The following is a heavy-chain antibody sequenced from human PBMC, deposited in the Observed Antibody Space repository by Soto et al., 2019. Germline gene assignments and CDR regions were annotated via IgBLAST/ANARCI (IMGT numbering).Heavy chain of an antibody. CDR1: DYTFTRYG. J-gene: IGHJ6*02. Sequence: GASVKVSCKASDYTFTRYGITWVRQAPGQGLEWMGWISAYNGNTNYAQKFQGRVTMTRDTSTSTAYMELRSLRSGDTAVYYCARDGYCSSTSCYTQGGLYYYYGMDVWGPGTTVTVSS. CDR2: ISAYNGNT. D-gene: IGHD2-2*02. CDR3: ARDGYCSSTSCYTQGGLYYYYGMDV. V-gene: IGHV1-18*01.